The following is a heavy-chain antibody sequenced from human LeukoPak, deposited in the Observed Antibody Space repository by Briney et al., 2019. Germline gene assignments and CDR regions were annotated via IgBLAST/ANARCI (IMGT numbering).Heavy chain of an antibody. CDR1: GYTFTTYG. V-gene: IGHV1-18*01. CDR2: INTYNGNT. CDR3: ARDPGTRVVDP. Sequence: ASVKVSCKASGYTFTTYGISWVRQAPGQGLEWMGWINTYNGNTNYAQEVQGRVTMTTDTSTSTAYMELRRLRSGDTAVYYCARDPGTRVVDPWGQGTLVTVSS. J-gene: IGHJ5*02. D-gene: IGHD2-2*01.